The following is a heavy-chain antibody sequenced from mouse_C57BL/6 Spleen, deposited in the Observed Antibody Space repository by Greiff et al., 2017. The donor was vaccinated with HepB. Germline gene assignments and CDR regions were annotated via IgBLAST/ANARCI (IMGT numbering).Heavy chain of an antibody. Sequence: QVQLQQPGTELVKPGASVKLSCKASGYTFTSYWMHWVKQRPGQGLEWIGNINPSNGGTNYNEKFKSKATLTVDKSSSTAYMQLSSLTSEDSAVYYCASPNYYGSTPYAMDYWGQGTSVTVSS. CDR3: ASPNYYGSTPYAMDY. D-gene: IGHD1-1*01. CDR2: INPSNGGT. J-gene: IGHJ4*01. CDR1: GYTFTSYW. V-gene: IGHV1-53*01.